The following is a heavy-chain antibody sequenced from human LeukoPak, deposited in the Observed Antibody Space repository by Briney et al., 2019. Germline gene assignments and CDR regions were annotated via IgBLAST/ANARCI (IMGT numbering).Heavy chain of an antibody. CDR2: TIPILGTS. Sequence: GSSVKVSCKASGGTFSNYAISWVRQAPGQGLEWMGGTIPILGTSNYAQKFQGRVTITADKSTSTAYMEVSSLRSEDTAVYYCARDLRDGMDVWGRGTTVTVSS. J-gene: IGHJ6*04. V-gene: IGHV1-69*06. CDR1: GGTFSNYA. D-gene: IGHD3-9*01. CDR3: ARDLRDGMDV.